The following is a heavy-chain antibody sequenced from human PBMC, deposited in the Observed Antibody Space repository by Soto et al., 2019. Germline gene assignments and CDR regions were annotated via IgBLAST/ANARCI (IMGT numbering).Heavy chain of an antibody. CDR2: INPNSGGT. CDR3: ARADLGARSQFDY. Sequence: ASVKVSCKASGYTFTGYYMHWVRQAPGQGLEWMGWINPNSGGTNYAQKFQDWVTMTRDTSISTAYMELSRLRADDTAVYYRARADLGARSQFDYRGQGTLVTVSS. J-gene: IGHJ4*02. V-gene: IGHV1-2*04. D-gene: IGHD3-16*01. CDR1: GYTFTGYY.